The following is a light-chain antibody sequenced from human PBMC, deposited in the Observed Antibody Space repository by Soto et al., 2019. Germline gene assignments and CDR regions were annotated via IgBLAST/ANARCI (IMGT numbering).Light chain of an antibody. CDR3: QQGNSFPLT. CDR1: QDIGYA. Sequence: DIQMTQSPSSVSASVGDRVTITCRASQDIGYALDWFQQKPAEAPSLLMYTASSLHSGVLSRFSGSRPGTDFTLSISSLQPEDSSTYYCQQGNSFPLTFGGGAQVEIK. CDR2: TAS. V-gene: IGKV1-12*01. J-gene: IGKJ4*01.